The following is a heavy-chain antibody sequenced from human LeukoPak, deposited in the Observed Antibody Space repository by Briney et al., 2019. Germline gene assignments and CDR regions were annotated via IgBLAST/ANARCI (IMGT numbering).Heavy chain of an antibody. V-gene: IGHV4-34*01. D-gene: IGHD7-27*01. CDR2: VNHSGST. CDR3: ARGWGLFDY. CDR1: GGSFSGYY. J-gene: IGHJ4*02. Sequence: SETLSLTCAVYGGSFSGYYWSWIRQPPGKGLEWIGEVNHSGSTNYNPSLKSRVTISVDTSKNQFSLKLSSVTAADTAVYYCARGWGLFDYWGQGTLVTVSS.